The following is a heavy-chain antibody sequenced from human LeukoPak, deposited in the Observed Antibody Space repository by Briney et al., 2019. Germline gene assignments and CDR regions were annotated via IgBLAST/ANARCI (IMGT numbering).Heavy chain of an antibody. D-gene: IGHD2/OR15-2a*01. CDR3: AKNWGSFSWYFDL. Sequence: PGGSLRLSCAASGFTFSSYGMNWVRQVPGKGLEWVSGINWIGGSTGYGDSVKGRFTISRDNAKNSLYLQMNSLRAEDTALYYCAKNWGSFSWYFDLWGRGTLVTVSS. J-gene: IGHJ2*01. CDR2: INWIGGST. V-gene: IGHV3-20*04. CDR1: GFTFSSYG.